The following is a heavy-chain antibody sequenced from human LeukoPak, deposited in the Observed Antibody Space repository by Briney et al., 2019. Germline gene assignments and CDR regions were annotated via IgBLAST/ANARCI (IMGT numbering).Heavy chain of an antibody. D-gene: IGHD3-22*01. V-gene: IGHV1-69*04. Sequence: SVKVSCKASGGTFSSYAISWVRQAPGQGLEWMGRIIPILGIANYAQKFQGRVTITVDKSTSTAYMELSSLRSEDTAVYYCARFAYSSGYPFDYWGQGTLVTVSS. J-gene: IGHJ4*02. CDR2: IIPILGIA. CDR3: ARFAYSSGYPFDY. CDR1: GGTFSSYA.